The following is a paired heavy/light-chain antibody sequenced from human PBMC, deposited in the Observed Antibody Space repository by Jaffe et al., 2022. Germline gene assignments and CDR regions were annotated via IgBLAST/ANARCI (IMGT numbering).Light chain of an antibody. CDR3: QQYYSALLT. J-gene: IGKJ4*01. Sequence: DIQMTQSPSSLSASVGDRVTITCRASQGITNSLAWYQQRPGKAPKLLVYGTSRLESGVPSRFSGSGSGTDYTLTISSLQPDDFATYYCQQYYSALLTFGGGTKVEIK. CDR1: QGITNS. CDR2: GTS. V-gene: IGKV1-NL1*01.
Heavy chain of an antibody. CDR3: AKDRFYMDV. J-gene: IGHJ6*03. V-gene: IGHV3-23*01. CDR1: GFTFTNYA. Sequence: EVQLLESGGGLVQPGGSLRLSCAASGFTFTNYAMSWVRQAPGKGLEWVSSVIVGGGSTYYADSVKGRFTISRDNSKNTLYLQMNSLRAEDTAVYYCAKDRFYMDVWGKGTTVTVSS. CDR2: VIVGGGST.